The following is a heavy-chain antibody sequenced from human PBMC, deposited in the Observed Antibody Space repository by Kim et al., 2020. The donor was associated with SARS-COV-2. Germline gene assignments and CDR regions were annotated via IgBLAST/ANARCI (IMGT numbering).Heavy chain of an antibody. J-gene: IGHJ4*02. CDR3: ARGGGSYWYVDY. CDR2: ITVYNGNT. CDR1: GYTFSTSG. Sequence: ASVKVSCKTSGYTFSTSGVSWVRQAPGQGIEWMGWITVYNGNTNYAQKLQGRVTMTTDTSTSTAYMELRSLTSDDTAVYYCARGGGSYWYVDYWGQGTPV. D-gene: IGHD3-16*01. V-gene: IGHV1-18*01.